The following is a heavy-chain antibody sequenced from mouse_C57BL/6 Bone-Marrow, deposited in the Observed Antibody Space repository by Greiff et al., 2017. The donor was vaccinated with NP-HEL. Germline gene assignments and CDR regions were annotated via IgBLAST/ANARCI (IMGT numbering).Heavy chain of an antibody. CDR3: ARGGRGEAMDY. D-gene: IGHD3-3*01. CDR2: ISNLAYSI. J-gene: IGHJ4*01. V-gene: IGHV5-15*01. Sequence: EVQLVESGGGLVQPGGSLKLSCAASGFTFSDYGMAWVRQAPRKGPEWVAFISNLAYSIYYADTVTGRFTISRENAKNTLYLEMSSLRSEDTAMYYCARGGRGEAMDYWGQGTSVTVSS. CDR1: GFTFSDYG.